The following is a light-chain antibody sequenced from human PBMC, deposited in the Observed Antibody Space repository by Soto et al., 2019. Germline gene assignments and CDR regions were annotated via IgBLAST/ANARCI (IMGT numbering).Light chain of an antibody. CDR1: QRISTW. CDR3: QQYNSYSWT. J-gene: IGKJ1*01. V-gene: IGKV1-5*01. Sequence: DIQMTQSPSTLSASVGDRVTITWRASQRISTWLAWYQQKPGKAPDLLIYDASSLESGVPSRFGGSGSGTEFTLTISSLQPDDFATYYCQQYNSYSWTFGQGTKVDIK. CDR2: DAS.